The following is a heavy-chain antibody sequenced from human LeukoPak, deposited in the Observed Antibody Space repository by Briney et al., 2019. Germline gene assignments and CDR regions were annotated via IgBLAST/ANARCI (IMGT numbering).Heavy chain of an antibody. J-gene: IGHJ4*02. CDR3: VREAAATLFDY. V-gene: IGHV3-21*01. D-gene: IGHD1-26*01. Sequence: ETLSLTCTASGVSISSSNSYWGWIRQPPGKGLEWVAAISSSSRDIFYADSVKGRFSISRDNTHNSLSLRMSSLGAEDTAVYYCVREAAATLFDYWGQGTLVTVSS. CDR1: GVSISSSN. CDR2: ISSSSRDI.